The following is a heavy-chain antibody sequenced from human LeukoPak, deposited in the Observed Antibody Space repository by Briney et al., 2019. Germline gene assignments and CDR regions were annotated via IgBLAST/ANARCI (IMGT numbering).Heavy chain of an antibody. V-gene: IGHV1-2*02. D-gene: IGHD1-26*01. CDR2: INPNSGGT. CDR1: GSTFTGYY. Sequence: GASVKVSCKASGSTFTGYYMQWVRQAPGQGLEWRGWINPNSGGTNYAQKFQGRVTITRDTSISTDYMELSRQRSDDTGSYYCEKDSGSYSPPDYWGQGTLVTVSS. CDR3: EKDSGSYSPPDY. J-gene: IGHJ4*02.